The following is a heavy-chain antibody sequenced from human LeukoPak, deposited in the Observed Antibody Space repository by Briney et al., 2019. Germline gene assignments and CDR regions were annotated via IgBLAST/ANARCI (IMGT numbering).Heavy chain of an antibody. J-gene: IGHJ4*02. CDR1: GFTFSSLA. D-gene: IGHD3-10*01. Sequence: PGGSLRLSCVASGFTFSSLAISCVRQAPGKGLEWVSGISGGGGSTYYADSVKGRFTISRDNSKNTLFLQVDRLRAEDTAVYYCAKPVIYGSEQSNYWGRGTLVTVSS. CDR2: ISGGGGST. CDR3: AKPVIYGSEQSNY. V-gene: IGHV3-23*01.